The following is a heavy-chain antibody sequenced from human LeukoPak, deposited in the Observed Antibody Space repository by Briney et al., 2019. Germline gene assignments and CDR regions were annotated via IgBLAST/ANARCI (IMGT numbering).Heavy chain of an antibody. Sequence: GASVKVPCKASGYTFTSYGISWVRQAPGQGLEWMGWISAYNGNTNYAQKLQGRVTMTTDTSTSTAYMELRSLRSDDTAVYYCARDLGGQLGATEANFDYWGQGTLVTVSS. V-gene: IGHV1-18*01. D-gene: IGHD1-26*01. CDR3: ARDLGGQLGATEANFDY. CDR2: ISAYNGNT. CDR1: GYTFTSYG. J-gene: IGHJ4*02.